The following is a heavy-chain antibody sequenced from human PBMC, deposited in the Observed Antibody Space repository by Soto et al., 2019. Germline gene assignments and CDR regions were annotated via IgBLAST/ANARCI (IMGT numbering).Heavy chain of an antibody. CDR1: GGSISSGDYY. V-gene: IGHV4-30-4*01. J-gene: IGHJ6*02. D-gene: IGHD2-15*01. CDR3: ARVVLAAAHRRYYYYGMEV. CDR2: IYCSGST. Sequence: PSETLSLTCTVSGGSISSGDYYWSWIRQPPGKGLEWIGYIYCSGSTYYNPSLKSRVTISVDTSKNQFSLKLSSVTAADTAVYYCARVVLAAAHRRYYYYGMEVWGQGTKVNVSS.